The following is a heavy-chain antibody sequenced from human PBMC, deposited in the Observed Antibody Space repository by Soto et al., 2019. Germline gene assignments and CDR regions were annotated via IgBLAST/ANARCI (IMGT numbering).Heavy chain of an antibody. CDR3: ARVRYYYYGMDV. CDR1: GYTFTSYD. J-gene: IGHJ6*02. CDR2: MNPNSGNT. Sequence: ASVKVSCKASGYTFTSYDINWVRQATGQGLEWMGWMNPNSGNTGYAQKFQGRVTMTRNTSISTAYMELSSLRSEDTAVYYCARVRYYYYGMDVWGQGTTVTVSS. V-gene: IGHV1-8*01. D-gene: IGHD3-3*01.